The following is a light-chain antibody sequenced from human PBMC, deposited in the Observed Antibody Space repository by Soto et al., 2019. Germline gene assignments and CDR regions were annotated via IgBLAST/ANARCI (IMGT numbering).Light chain of an antibody. CDR3: HQYNNWPRT. CDR1: QSVSSN. CDR2: GAS. Sequence: EIVMTQSPATLSVSPGERATLSCRASQSVSSNLAWYQQKPGQAPRLLIYGASTRATGIPARFSGSGSGTDFTLTISSLQSEDFAVYFCHQYNNWPRTFGQGTRLEIK. V-gene: IGKV3-15*01. J-gene: IGKJ5*01.